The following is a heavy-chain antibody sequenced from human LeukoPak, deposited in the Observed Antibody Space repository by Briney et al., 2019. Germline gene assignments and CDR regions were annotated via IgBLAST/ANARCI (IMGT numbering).Heavy chain of an antibody. V-gene: IGHV4-59*01. J-gene: IGHJ4*02. D-gene: IGHD3-10*01. Sequence: SETLSLTCTVSGGSISSYYWSWIRQPPGKGLEWIGYIYYSGSTNYNPSLKSRVTISVDTSKNQFSLKLSSVTAADTAVYYCARSPMVLYYFDYWGQGTLVTVSS. CDR3: ARSPMVLYYFDY. CDR2: IYYSGST. CDR1: GGSISSYY.